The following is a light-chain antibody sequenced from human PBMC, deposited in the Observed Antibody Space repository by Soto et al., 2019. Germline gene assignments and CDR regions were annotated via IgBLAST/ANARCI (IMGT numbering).Light chain of an antibody. V-gene: IGKV1-39*01. J-gene: IGKJ2*01. CDR1: QSISSY. CDR2: AAS. CDR3: HQSYSTPYT. Sequence: DIQMTQSPSSLSASVGDRVTITCRASQSISSYLNWYQQKPGTAPKRLIYAASSLQSGVPSRVSGSGSGTDFTLTISSLQPEDFATYHCHQSYSTPYTFGQGTKLEIK.